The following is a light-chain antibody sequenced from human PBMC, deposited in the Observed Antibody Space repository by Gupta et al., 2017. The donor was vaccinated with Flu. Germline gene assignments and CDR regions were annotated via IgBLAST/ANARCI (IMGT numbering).Light chain of an antibody. J-gene: IGKJ3*01. V-gene: IGKV1-9*01. Sequence: DIQLTQSPSFLSASVGDRVTITCRASQGIGGSLAWYQQSPGKAPRLLIYAASTLQSGVPSRFSGSGSGTEFTLTISSLQPEDFATYYCQQFDRFLLLFNFGPGTKVDIK. CDR1: QGIGGS. CDR2: AAS. CDR3: QQFDRFLLLFN.